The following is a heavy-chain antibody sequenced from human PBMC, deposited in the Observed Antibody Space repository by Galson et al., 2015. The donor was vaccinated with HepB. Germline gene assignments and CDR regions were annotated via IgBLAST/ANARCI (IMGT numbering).Heavy chain of an antibody. Sequence: LRLSCAASGFTFNDHYMSWVRQAPGKGLEWVAYISSTSSVKYYADSVKGRFTISRDNSNKSLSLEMNGLRAEDTAVYYCAREAATWKEYEYGMDVWGQGTTLTVSS. CDR1: GFTFNDHY. D-gene: IGHD1-1*01. CDR2: ISSTSSVK. V-gene: IGHV3-11*01. J-gene: IGHJ6*02. CDR3: AREAATWKEYEYGMDV.